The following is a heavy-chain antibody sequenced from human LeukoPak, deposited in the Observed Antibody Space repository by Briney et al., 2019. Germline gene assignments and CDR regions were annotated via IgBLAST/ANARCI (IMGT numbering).Heavy chain of an antibody. CDR1: GYTFTSYA. CDR3: ARDLPLTNYYDSSGYYLSDAFDI. V-gene: IGHV1-3*01. CDR2: INAGNGNT. J-gene: IGHJ3*02. D-gene: IGHD3-22*01. Sequence: ASVTVSCKASGYTFTSYAMHWVRQAPGQRLEWMGWINAGNGNTKYSQKFQGRVTITRDTSASTAYMELSSLRSEDTAVYYCARDLPLTNYYDSSGYYLSDAFDIWGQGTMVTVSS.